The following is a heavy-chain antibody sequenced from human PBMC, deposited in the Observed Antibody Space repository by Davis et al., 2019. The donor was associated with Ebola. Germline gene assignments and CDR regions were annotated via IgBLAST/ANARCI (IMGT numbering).Heavy chain of an antibody. CDR2: INAGNGNT. Sequence: ASVKVSCKASGYTFTSYAMHWVRQAPGQRLEWMGWINAGNGNTKYSQKFQGRVTITRDTSASTAYMELSSLRSEDTAVYYCATNYYYYYGMDVWGQGTTVTVSS. CDR1: GYTFTSYA. J-gene: IGHJ6*02. CDR3: ATNYYYYYGMDV. V-gene: IGHV1-3*01.